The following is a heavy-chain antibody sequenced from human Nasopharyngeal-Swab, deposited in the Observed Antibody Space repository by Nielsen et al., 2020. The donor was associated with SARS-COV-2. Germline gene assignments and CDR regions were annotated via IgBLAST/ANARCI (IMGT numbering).Heavy chain of an antibody. D-gene: IGHD6-13*01. CDR1: GGSISSGGYY. J-gene: IGHJ3*02. V-gene: IGHV4-31*03. CDR3: ARAPTRSRYSSSLGAFDI. Sequence: LRLSCTVSGGSISSGGYYWSWIRQHPGKGLEWIGYIYYSGSTYYNPSLKSRVTISVDTSKNQFSLKLSSVTAADTAVYYCARAPTRSRYSSSLGAFDIWGQGTMVTVSS. CDR2: IYYSGST.